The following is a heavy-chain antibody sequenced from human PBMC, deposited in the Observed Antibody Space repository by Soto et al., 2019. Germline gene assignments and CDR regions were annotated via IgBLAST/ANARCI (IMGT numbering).Heavy chain of an antibody. Sequence: QVQLVQSWAEVKRPGSSVKVSCQTYGGSFSSLALSWLRQAPGQGLEWLGGIIPSFGVANYAHKFQGKVNTSADEPTTTGYLEVTSLTFNDTAVYYCARGGNDVRNDKLFGFDPWGQGTLVTVSS. J-gene: IGHJ5*02. D-gene: IGHD3-10*01. CDR1: GGSFSSLA. V-gene: IGHV1-69*01. CDR2: IIPSFGVA. CDR3: ARGGNDVRNDKLFGFDP.